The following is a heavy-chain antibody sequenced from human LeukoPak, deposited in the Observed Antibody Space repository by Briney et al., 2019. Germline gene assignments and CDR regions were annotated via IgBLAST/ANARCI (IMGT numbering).Heavy chain of an antibody. Sequence: GGSLRLSCAASGLAFSSSTMSWVRQAPGKGLECVSIISGSGADTYYTDSVTGRFTISRDNSKNTFFLQMNSLRAEDTAVYNCAGRPSGPGLAPLDYWGQGALVTVSS. J-gene: IGHJ4*02. CDR1: GLAFSSST. CDR2: ISGSGADT. V-gene: IGHV3-23*01. D-gene: IGHD1-14*01. CDR3: AGRPSGPGLAPLDY.